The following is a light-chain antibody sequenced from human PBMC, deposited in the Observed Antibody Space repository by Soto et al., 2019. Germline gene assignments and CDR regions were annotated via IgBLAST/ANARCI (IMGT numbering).Light chain of an antibody. CDR3: QQYGSSPRT. CDR2: GAS. J-gene: IGKJ1*01. CDR1: QSVSSSY. Sequence: EIVLTQSPATLSLSTGERATLSCRASQSVSSSYLAWYQQKPGQAPRLLIYGASSRTTGIPEMLSGSGSGTDFTLTISRLEPEDFAVYYCQQYGSSPRTFGQGTKVEIK. V-gene: IGKV3-20*01.